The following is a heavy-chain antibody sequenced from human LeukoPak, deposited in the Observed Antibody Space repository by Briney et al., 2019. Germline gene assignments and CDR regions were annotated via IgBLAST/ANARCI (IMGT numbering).Heavy chain of an antibody. CDR3: AREPMTTVTTDY. CDR1: GFTFNNYA. Sequence: GGSLRLSCAASGFTFNNYAMNWVRQAPGKGLEWVSGISGFGGSTYYAPSVKGRFTISRDNSKNTLYLQMNSLRAEDTAVYYCAREPMTTVTTDYWGQGTLVTVSS. J-gene: IGHJ4*02. D-gene: IGHD4-17*01. CDR2: ISGFGGST. V-gene: IGHV3-23*01.